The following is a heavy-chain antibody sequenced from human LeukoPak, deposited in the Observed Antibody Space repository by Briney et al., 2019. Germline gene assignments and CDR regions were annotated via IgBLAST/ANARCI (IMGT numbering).Heavy chain of an antibody. CDR2: INPNSGGT. Sequence: ASVKVSCKASGFTFTAYHMHWVRQAPGQGLEWMGWINPNSGGTNYAQKFQGRVTMTRDTSISTAYMELSGLRSDDTAVYYCARGPPWDPHFDYWGQGTLVTVSS. CDR1: GFTFTAYH. J-gene: IGHJ4*02. CDR3: ARGPPWDPHFDY. D-gene: IGHD1-26*01. V-gene: IGHV1-2*02.